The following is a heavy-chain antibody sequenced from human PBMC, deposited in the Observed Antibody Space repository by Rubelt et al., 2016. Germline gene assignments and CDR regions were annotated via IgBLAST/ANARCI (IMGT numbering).Heavy chain of an antibody. J-gene: IGHJ6*02. CDR2: IYYSGST. D-gene: IGHD6-19*01. CDR1: GGSISSYY. CDR3: AGTHWLDNYYYYGMDV. V-gene: IGHV4-59*01. Sequence: QVQLQESGPGLVKPSETLSLTCTVSGGSISSYYWSWIRQPPGKGLEWIGYIYYSGSTNYNPSLKVRFTIVEDTSKTQLSLKRSAWTAADTAVYYWAGTHWLDNYYYYGMDVWGQGTTVTVSS.